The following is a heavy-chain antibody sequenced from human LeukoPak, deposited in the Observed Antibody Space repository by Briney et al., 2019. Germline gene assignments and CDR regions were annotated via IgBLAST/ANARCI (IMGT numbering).Heavy chain of an antibody. CDR1: GFTFSSYW. CDR3: ARDPRRQWLYTFQH. V-gene: IGHV3-7*03. D-gene: IGHD6-19*01. Sequence: PGGSLRLSCAASGFTFSSYWMSWVRQAPGKGLEWVANIKQDGSEKYYVDSVKGRFTISRDNAKNTLYLQMNSLRAEDTAVYYCARDPRRQWLYTFQHWGQGTLVTVSS. CDR2: IKQDGSEK. J-gene: IGHJ1*01.